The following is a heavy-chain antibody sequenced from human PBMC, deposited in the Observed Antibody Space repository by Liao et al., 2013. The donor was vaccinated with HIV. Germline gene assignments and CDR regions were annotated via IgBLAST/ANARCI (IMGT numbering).Heavy chain of an antibody. CDR2: FYTSGST. D-gene: IGHD2/OR15-2a*01. V-gene: IGHV4-61*02. Sequence: QVQLQESGPGLVKPSQTLTLTCTVSGGSIISGSYYWSWIRQPAGKGLEWIGRFYTSGSTNYNPSLKSRVTISVDTSKNHFSLKLSSVTAADTAVYYCAREAGDLCEWGQGTLVTVSS. CDR1: GGSIISGSYY. CDR3: AREAGDLCE. J-gene: IGHJ4*02.